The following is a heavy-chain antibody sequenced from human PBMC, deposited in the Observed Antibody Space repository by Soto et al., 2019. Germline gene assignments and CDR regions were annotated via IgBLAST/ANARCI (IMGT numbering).Heavy chain of an antibody. Sequence: ASVKVSCKASGYTFTSYAMHWVRQAPGQRLEWMGWINAGNGNTKYSQKFQGRVTITRDTSASTAYMELSSLRSEDTAVYYCARDRVHYDLWSGYYLGPDYWGQGTLVTVSS. CDR3: ARDRVHYDLWSGYYLGPDY. V-gene: IGHV1-3*01. J-gene: IGHJ4*02. CDR2: INAGNGNT. CDR1: GYTFTSYA. D-gene: IGHD3-3*01.